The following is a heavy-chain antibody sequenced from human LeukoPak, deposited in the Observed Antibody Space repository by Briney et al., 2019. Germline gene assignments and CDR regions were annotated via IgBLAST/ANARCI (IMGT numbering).Heavy chain of an antibody. D-gene: IGHD2-2*01. Sequence: ASVKVSCKASGYTFTIYAMNLVRQAPGQGLEWMGWINPNSGGTNYAQKFQGRVTMNRDTSISTAYMELSRLRSDDTAVYYCARDVGFEGYCSSTSCYLSSWFDPWGQGTLVTVSS. CDR1: GYTFTIYA. CDR2: INPNSGGT. CDR3: ARDVGFEGYCSSTSCYLSSWFDP. V-gene: IGHV1-2*02. J-gene: IGHJ5*02.